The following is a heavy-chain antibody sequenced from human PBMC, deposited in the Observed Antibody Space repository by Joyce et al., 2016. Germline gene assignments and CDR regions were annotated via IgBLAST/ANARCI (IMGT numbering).Heavy chain of an antibody. D-gene: IGHD2-21*01. CDR3: VRLNCGGAFGGGTDCPFHL. CDR1: GQWVSSYW. V-gene: IGHV5-51*01. J-gene: IGHJ3*01. Sequence: EVQLVQSGAEVKKPGASLKISCQDSGQWVSSYWNGWVRQMSGKGLEWMGIIYPLDSDIRYNPSWEDRVTISADKSISTAYLQWSSLNASDSAIDYCVRLNCGGAFGGGTDCPFHLWGQGTMVTVSS. CDR2: IYPLDSDI.